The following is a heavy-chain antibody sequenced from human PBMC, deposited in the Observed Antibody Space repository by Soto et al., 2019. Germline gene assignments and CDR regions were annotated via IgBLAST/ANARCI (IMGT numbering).Heavy chain of an antibody. CDR3: ARAPSWYYFDY. J-gene: IGHJ4*02. V-gene: IGHV3-30-3*01. CDR1: GLSFSSFD. Sequence: GGSLRLSCAASGLSFSSFDMHWVRQAPGEGLEWVAVISFDGNNKYFADSVKGRFSISRDNSKNTLYLQMSSLRAADTAVYYYARAPSWYYFDYWGQGTLVTVSS. CDR2: ISFDGNNK.